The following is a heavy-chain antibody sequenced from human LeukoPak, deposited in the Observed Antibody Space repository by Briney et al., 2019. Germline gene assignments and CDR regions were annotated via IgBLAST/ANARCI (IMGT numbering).Heavy chain of an antibody. CDR1: GYTFTSYD. V-gene: IGHV1-2*02. J-gene: IGHJ3*02. Sequence: ASVKVSCKASGYTFTSYDINWVRQAPGQGLEWMGWINPNSGGTNYAQKFQGRVTMTRDTSISTDYMELSRLRSDDTAVYYCAREDYGDYPNAFDIWGQGTMVTVSS. D-gene: IGHD4-17*01. CDR2: INPNSGGT. CDR3: AREDYGDYPNAFDI.